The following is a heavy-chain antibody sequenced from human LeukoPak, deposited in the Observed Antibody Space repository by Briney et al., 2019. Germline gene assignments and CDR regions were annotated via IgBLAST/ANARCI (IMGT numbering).Heavy chain of an antibody. J-gene: IGHJ4*02. CDR2: IYYSGST. D-gene: IGHD3-22*01. CDR3: ARATSYYYDSSGYSIDY. Sequence: SETLSLTCTVSGGSISSYYWSWIRQPPGKGLEWIGYIYYSGSTNYNPSLKSRVTISVDTSKNQFSLKLSSVTAADTAVYYCARATSYYYDSSGYSIDYWGQGTLVTVSS. V-gene: IGHV4-59*01. CDR1: GGSISSYY.